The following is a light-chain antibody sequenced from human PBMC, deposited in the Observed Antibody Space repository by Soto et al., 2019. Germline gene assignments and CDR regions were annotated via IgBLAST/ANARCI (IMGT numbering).Light chain of an antibody. J-gene: IGLJ1*01. Sequence: QSALTQPASVSGSPGQSITISCTGTSSGVGGYNYVSWYQQHPGKAPKLMIYDVSNRPSGVSNRFSGSKSGNTASLTISGLQAEDEADYYCSSYTSSSPLFGTGTKVTVL. CDR3: SSYTSSSPL. CDR2: DVS. V-gene: IGLV2-14*01. CDR1: SSGVGGYNY.